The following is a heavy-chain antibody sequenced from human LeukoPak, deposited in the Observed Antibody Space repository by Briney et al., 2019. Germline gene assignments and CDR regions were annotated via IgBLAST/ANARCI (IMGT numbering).Heavy chain of an antibody. J-gene: IGHJ4*02. Sequence: GGSLRLSCAASGFTFDDYGMSWVRQAPGKGLEWVSGINWNGGSTGYADSVKGRFTISRDNAKNSLYLQMNSLRAEDTALYYCARSFYGSGSYYNVGYWGQGTLVTVSS. CDR3: ARSFYGSGSYYNVGY. CDR2: INWNGGST. V-gene: IGHV3-20*04. D-gene: IGHD3-10*01. CDR1: GFTFDDYG.